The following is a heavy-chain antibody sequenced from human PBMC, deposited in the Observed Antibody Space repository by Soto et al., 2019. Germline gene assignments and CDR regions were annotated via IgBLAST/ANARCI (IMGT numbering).Heavy chain of an antibody. Sequence: QVQLVESGGGVVQPGRSLRLSCAASGFTFSSYGMHWVRQAPGKGLEWVAVIWYDGSNKYYADSVKCRFTISRDNSKNTLYLQMNRLRAEDTAVYYCARDSPQWWFDPWGQGTLVTVSS. V-gene: IGHV3-33*01. D-gene: IGHD2-8*01. J-gene: IGHJ5*02. CDR1: GFTFSSYG. CDR3: ARDSPQWWFDP. CDR2: IWYDGSNK.